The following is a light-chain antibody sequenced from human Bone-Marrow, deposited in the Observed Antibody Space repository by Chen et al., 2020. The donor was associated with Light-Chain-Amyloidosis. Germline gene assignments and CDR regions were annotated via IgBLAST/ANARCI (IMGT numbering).Light chain of an antibody. Sequence: NFMLTQPHSVSESPGKTVIISCTRSSGSIATNYVQWYQQRPGSSPTTVIYEDDQRPSGVPDRFSGSIDRSSNAAPLTISGLKTEDEADYYCQSYQGSSQGVFGGGTKLTVL. CDR2: EDD. J-gene: IGLJ3*02. CDR3: QSYQGSSQGV. V-gene: IGLV6-57*01. CDR1: SGSIATNY.